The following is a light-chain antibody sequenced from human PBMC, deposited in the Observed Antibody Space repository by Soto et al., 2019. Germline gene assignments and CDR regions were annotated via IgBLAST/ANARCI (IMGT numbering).Light chain of an antibody. CDR3: PQQGSSPTT. V-gene: IGKV3-20*01. J-gene: IGKJ5*01. CDR1: QSVSNSH. CDR2: GAS. Sequence: LKKSQCTLAVSPGERSTLSCRSSQSVSNSHLAWYQQKPGQTPRLLLYGASTRATGIPDRFSGSGSGADFTLTISRLDPEHFAAYYCPQQGSSPTTFAQGTRLE.